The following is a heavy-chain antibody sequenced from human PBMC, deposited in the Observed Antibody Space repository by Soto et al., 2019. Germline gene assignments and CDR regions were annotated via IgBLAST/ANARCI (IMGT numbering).Heavy chain of an antibody. V-gene: IGHV1-18*01. CDR2: ISAYNGNT. J-gene: IGHJ4*02. CDR1: GYTFTSYG. Sequence: QVQLVQSGAEVKKPGASVKVSCKASGYTFTSYGISWVRQAPGQGLEWMGWISAYNGNTTYAKKLQGRVTMTTDTPTSTDYLELRSHRSDDTAAYYCAREDPPSWNWGQGTLVTVSS. D-gene: IGHD2-2*01. CDR3: AREDPPSWN.